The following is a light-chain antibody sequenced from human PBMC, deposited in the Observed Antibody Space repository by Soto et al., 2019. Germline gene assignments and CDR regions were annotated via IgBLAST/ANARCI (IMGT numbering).Light chain of an antibody. J-gene: IGLJ1*01. CDR1: SSDIGGYNY. CDR2: EVT. V-gene: IGLV2-14*01. CDR3: NSYTSSSTLDA. Sequence: QSALTQPASVSGSPGQSITISCTGTSSDIGGYNYVSWYQQHPGKAPQLLIYEVTNRPSGVSHRFSGSKSGNTASLTISGLQTEDEADYYCNSYTSSSTLDAFGTGTKVTVL.